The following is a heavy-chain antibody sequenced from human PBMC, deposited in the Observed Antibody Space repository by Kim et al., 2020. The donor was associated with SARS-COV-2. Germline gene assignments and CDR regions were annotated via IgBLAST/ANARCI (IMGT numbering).Heavy chain of an antibody. CDR2: ITGDGGNT. D-gene: IGHD3-10*01. V-gene: IGHV3-43*02. CDR1: GFTFSDYA. CDR3: AKDRQKEVYGCYYYGVDV. Sequence: GGSLRLSCAASGFTFSDYAMHWVRLAPGKGLEWVSVITGDGGNTYYADSVKGRFSISRDNSKNAMYLQMNSLRTDDSALYYCAKDRQKEVYGCYYYGVDVWGQGSTVTVSS. J-gene: IGHJ6*02.